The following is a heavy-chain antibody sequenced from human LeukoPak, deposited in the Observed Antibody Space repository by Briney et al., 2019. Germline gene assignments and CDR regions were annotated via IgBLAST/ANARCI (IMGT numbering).Heavy chain of an antibody. CDR3: ARVFWGGSSWDDY. Sequence: SETLSLTCTVSGGSISSGGYYWSWIRQPPGKGLEWIGYIYHSGSTYYNPSLKCRVTISVDRSKNQFSLKLSSVTAADTAVYYCARVFWGGSSWDDYWGQGTLVTVSS. V-gene: IGHV4-30-2*01. CDR2: IYHSGST. CDR1: GGSISSGGYY. J-gene: IGHJ4*02. D-gene: IGHD6-13*01.